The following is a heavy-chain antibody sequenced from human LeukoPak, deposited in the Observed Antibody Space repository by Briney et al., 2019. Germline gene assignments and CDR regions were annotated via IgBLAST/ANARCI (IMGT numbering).Heavy chain of an antibody. CDR2: ISSSGSTI. Sequence: GGSLRLSCAASGFTFSSYEMNWVRQAPGKGLEWVSYISSSGSTIYYADSVKGRFTISRDNAKNSLYLQMNSLRAEDTAVYYCAELGITMIGGVWGKGTTATVSS. CDR3: AELGITMIGGV. D-gene: IGHD3-10*02. J-gene: IGHJ6*04. V-gene: IGHV3-48*03. CDR1: GFTFSSYE.